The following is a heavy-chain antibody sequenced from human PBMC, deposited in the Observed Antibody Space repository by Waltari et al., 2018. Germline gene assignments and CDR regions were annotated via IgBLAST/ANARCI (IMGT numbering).Heavy chain of an antibody. CDR3: ARTHWGVRGITGRFDY. CDR1: GLSPSTSGMC. Sequence: QVTLKVSRPVLVKPTQTLTLTCTFSGLSPSTSGMCVSWLRQPPGKALEWLARIDWDDDKYYSASLNTRLTISKDASKNLVVLTKTYMDPVDTATDYCARTHWGVRGITGRFDYWGQGTLVTVSS. J-gene: IGHJ4*02. V-gene: IGHV2-70*16. D-gene: IGHD3-10*01. CDR2: IDWDDDK.